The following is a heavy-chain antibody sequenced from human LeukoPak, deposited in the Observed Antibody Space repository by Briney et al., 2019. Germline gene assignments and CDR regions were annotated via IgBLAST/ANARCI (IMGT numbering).Heavy chain of an antibody. V-gene: IGHV1-18*01. J-gene: IGHJ4*02. CDR1: GYTFTSYG. CDR2: ISAYNGNT. D-gene: IGHD2-15*01. Sequence: ASVKVSCKASGYTFTSYGISWVRQAPGQGLEWMGWISAYNGNTNYAQKLQGRVTMTTDTSTSTAYMELSSLRSEDTAVYYCAREGSGYCSGGSCYFLDYWGQGTLVTVSS. CDR3: AREGSGYCSGGSCYFLDY.